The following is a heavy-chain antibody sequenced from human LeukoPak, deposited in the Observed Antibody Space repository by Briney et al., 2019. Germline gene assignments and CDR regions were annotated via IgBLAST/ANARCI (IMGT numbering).Heavy chain of an antibody. CDR1: GGSISSGSYY. J-gene: IGHJ4*02. D-gene: IGHD4-23*01. CDR2: IYTSGST. V-gene: IGHV4-61*02. Sequence: SQTLSLTCTVSGGSISSGSYYWSWIRQPAGKGLEWIGRIYTSGSTNYNPSLKSRVTISVDTSKNQFSLKLSSVTAADTAVYYCASGLLGYGGNSGYVDYWGQGTLVTVSS. CDR3: ASGLLGYGGNSGYVDY.